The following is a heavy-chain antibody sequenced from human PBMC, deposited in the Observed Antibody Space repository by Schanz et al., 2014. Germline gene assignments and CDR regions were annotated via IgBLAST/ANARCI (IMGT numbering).Heavy chain of an antibody. Sequence: EVRLVESGGGLVEPGGSLRLSCSGSGFTFSEVYMSWVRQAPGKGLEWVGRITNKPNNYNTEYAASVKGRFTISRDDSRNSLYLQMSSLKTEDTAVYYCVRLDVHDYWGQGTLVTVSA. CDR3: VRLDVHDY. V-gene: IGHV3-72*01. CDR2: ITNKPNNYNT. J-gene: IGHJ4*02. CDR1: GFTFSEVY. D-gene: IGHD3-16*01.